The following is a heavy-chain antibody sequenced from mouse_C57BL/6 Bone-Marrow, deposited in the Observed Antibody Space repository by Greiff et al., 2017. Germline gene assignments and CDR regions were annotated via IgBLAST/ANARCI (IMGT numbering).Heavy chain of an antibody. CDR3: ARRPYYYGSSNWYFDV. D-gene: IGHD1-1*01. Sequence: EVQLQESGGGLVQPGGSLKLSCAASGFTFSDYGMAWVRQAPRKGPEWVAFISNLAYSIYYADTVTGRFTISRENAKNTLYLEMSSLRSEATAMYYCARRPYYYGSSNWYFDVWGTGTTVTVSS. CDR1: GFTFSDYG. CDR2: ISNLAYSI. V-gene: IGHV5-15*01. J-gene: IGHJ1*03.